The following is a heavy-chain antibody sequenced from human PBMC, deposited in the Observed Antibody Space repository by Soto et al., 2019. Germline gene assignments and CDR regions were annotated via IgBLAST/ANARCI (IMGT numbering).Heavy chain of an antibody. J-gene: IGHJ4*02. V-gene: IGHV4-59*11. CDR2: ISSSVNT. CDR1: DGSTSNLY. Sequence: SETLSLTCTVSDGSTSNLYWSWIRQPPGKGLGWIGYISSSVNTNYNPSIKGRVSISGDTSKTQFSLNLTSLTAADTAVYYCARAPLVLNRYCFDSWGQGTLVTVSS. CDR3: ARAPLVLNRYCFDS.